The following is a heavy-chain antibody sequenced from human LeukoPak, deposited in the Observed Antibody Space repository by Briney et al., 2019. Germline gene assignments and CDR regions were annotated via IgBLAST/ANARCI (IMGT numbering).Heavy chain of an antibody. Sequence: GGSLRLSCAASGFTFSSYGMHWVRQAPGKGLEWVAVISYDGSNKYYADSVKGRFTISRDNSKNTLYLQMNSLRAEDTAVYYCAKDGQLRLDYWGQGTLVTVSS. CDR2: ISYDGSNK. J-gene: IGHJ4*02. V-gene: IGHV3-30*18. CDR3: AKDGQLRLDY. CDR1: GFTFSSYG. D-gene: IGHD6-6*01.